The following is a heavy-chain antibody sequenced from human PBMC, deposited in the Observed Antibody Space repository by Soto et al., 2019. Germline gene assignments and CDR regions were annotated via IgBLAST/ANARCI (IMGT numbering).Heavy chain of an antibody. V-gene: IGHV1-2*04. CDR1: GYTFTGYY. J-gene: IGHJ6*03. D-gene: IGHD2-15*01. Sequence: ASVKVSCKASGYTFTGYYMHWVRQAPGQGLEWMGWINPNSGGTNYAQKFQGWVTMTRDTSISTAYMELSRLRSDDAAVYYCARAGDGGYCSGGSCYSGDYYYYYMDVWGKGTTVTVSS. CDR3: ARAGDGGYCSGGSCYSGDYYYYYMDV. CDR2: INPNSGGT.